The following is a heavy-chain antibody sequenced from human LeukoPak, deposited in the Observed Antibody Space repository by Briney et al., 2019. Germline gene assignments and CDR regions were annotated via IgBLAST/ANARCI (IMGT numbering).Heavy chain of an antibody. CDR3: ARVGWQQLVGGAFVI. CDR1: GFTLRSYA. J-gene: IGHJ3*02. Sequence: RGALRLSCAASGFTLRSYAMSWGRQAPGEGLEWVSAIRSSGGSTYYAHSVKGRFTLSRDNSKNTLYLQMNSPRDEDTAVYYCARVGWQQLVGGAFVIWLRETMVPVS. CDR2: IRSSGGST. D-gene: IGHD6-6*01. V-gene: IGHV3-23*01.